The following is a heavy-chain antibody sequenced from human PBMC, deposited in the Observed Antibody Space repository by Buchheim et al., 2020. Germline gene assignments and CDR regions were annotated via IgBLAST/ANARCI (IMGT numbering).Heavy chain of an antibody. CDR1: GFTFSSYG. D-gene: IGHD4-17*01. CDR3: ARVQKETGDYGDYVEAVGTWGRDYYGMDV. CDR2: IWYDGSNK. Sequence: QVQLVESGGGVVQPGRSLRLSCAASGFTFSSYGMHWVRQAPGKGLEWVAVIWYDGSNKYYADSVKGRFTISRDNSKNTLYLQMNSLRAEDTAVYYCARVQKETGDYGDYVEAVGTWGRDYYGMDVWGQGTT. V-gene: IGHV3-33*01. J-gene: IGHJ6*02.